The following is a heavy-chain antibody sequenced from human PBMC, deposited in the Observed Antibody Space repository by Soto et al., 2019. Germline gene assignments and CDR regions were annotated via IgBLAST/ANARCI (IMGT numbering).Heavy chain of an antibody. CDR1: GYTLTELS. Sequence: ASVKVSCKVSGYTLTELSMHWVRQAPGKGLEWMGGFDPEDGETNYAQKLQGRVTMTTDTSTSTAYMELRSLRSDDTAVYYCARVVLSGGSHYYYYYYGMDVWGQGTTVTVSS. D-gene: IGHD1-26*01. V-gene: IGHV1-24*01. CDR3: ARVVLSGGSHYYYYYYGMDV. J-gene: IGHJ6*02. CDR2: FDPEDGET.